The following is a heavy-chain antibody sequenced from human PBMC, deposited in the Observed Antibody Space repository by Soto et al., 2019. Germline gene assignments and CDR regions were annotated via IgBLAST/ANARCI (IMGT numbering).Heavy chain of an antibody. CDR1: GFIFENFG. D-gene: IGHD1-26*01. Sequence: GGSLRLSCAASGFIFENFGMSWVRQAPGKGLEWISSISGSGIKKYYADSVKGRFTISRDNSKSTVYLELNNLSAEDTAVYHCAKNQGVELVPLATVDWFDPWGQGSVVTVSS. J-gene: IGHJ5*02. V-gene: IGHV3-23*01. CDR2: ISGSGIKK. CDR3: AKNQGVELVPLATVDWFDP.